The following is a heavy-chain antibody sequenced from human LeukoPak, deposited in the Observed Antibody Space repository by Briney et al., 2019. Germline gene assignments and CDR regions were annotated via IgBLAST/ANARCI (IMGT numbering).Heavy chain of an antibody. CDR2: IYYSGST. V-gene: IGHV4-59*01. CDR1: GGSISSYY. CDR3: ARLKSTATPTIFGVVDAFDI. J-gene: IGHJ3*02. D-gene: IGHD3-3*01. Sequence: PSETLSLTCTVSGGSISSYYWSWIRQPPGKGLEWIGYIYYSGSTNYNPSLKSRVTISVDTSKNQFSLKLSSVTAADTAVYYCARLKSTATPTIFGVVDAFDIWGQGTMVTVSS.